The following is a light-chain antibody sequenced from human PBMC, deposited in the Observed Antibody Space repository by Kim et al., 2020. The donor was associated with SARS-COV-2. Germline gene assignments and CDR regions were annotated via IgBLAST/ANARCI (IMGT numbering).Light chain of an antibody. J-gene: IGLJ1*01. CDR3: QAWDSSTKV. CDR2: QDS. CDR1: KLGDKY. Sequence: VSPGQTASITCSGDKLGDKYACWYQQKPGQSPVLVIYQDSKWPSGIPERFSGSNSGNTATLTISGTQAMDEADYYCQAWDSSTKVFGTGTKVTVL. V-gene: IGLV3-1*01.